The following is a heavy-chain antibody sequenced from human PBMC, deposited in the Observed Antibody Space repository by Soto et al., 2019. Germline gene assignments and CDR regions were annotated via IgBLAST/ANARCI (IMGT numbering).Heavy chain of an antibody. CDR2: TSYRSKLYN. V-gene: IGHV6-1*01. CDR1: GDSVSSTSGA. CDR3: VRDSAGFYYFDY. J-gene: IGHJ4*02. Sequence: SQTLSLTCAISGDSVSSTSGAWNWIRQSPSRGLEWLGRTSYRSKLYNDYALSVKSRITINPDTSKNQFSLQLTSVTPEDTAVYYCVRDSAGFYYFDYWGQGTLVTVSS. D-gene: IGHD6-19*01.